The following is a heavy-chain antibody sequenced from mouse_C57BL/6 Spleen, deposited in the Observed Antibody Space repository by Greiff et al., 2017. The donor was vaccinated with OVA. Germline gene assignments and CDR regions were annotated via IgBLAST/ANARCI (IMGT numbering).Heavy chain of an antibody. J-gene: IGHJ1*03. CDR2: IDPSDSYT. D-gene: IGHD1-1*01. Sequence: QVQLQQPGAELVRPGTSVKLSCKASGYTFTSYWMHWVKQRPGQGLEWIGVIDPSDSYTNYNQKFKGKATLTVDPSSSTAYMQLSSLTSEDSAVYYCARGGDYGSSYDWYFDVWGTGTTVTVSS. CDR1: GYTFTSYW. CDR3: ARGGDYGSSYDWYFDV. V-gene: IGHV1-59*01.